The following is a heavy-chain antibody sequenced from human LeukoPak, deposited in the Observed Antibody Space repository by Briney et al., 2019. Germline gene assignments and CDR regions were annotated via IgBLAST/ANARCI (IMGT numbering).Heavy chain of an antibody. CDR2: ISSSGSTI. V-gene: IGHV3-48*03. J-gene: IGHJ4*02. Sequence: PGGSPRLSCAASGFTFNSHEMNWVRQAPGKGLEWVSYISSSGSTIYYADSVKGRFTISRDNAKNSLYLQMNSLRAEDTAVYYCCGASFDYWGQGTLVTVSS. CDR3: CGASFDY. CDR1: GFTFNSHE. D-gene: IGHD2-21*01.